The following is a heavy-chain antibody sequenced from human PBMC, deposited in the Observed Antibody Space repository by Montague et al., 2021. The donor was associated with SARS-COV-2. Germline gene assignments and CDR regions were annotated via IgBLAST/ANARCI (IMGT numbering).Heavy chain of an antibody. J-gene: IGHJ3*01. CDR1: GGSFTGYY. D-gene: IGHD3-3*01. Sequence: SETLSLTCAVYGGSFTGYYWTWIRQPPGKRLEWIGEINHSGSSNYNPSLESRVTTSVDTSKNQFSLRLNSVSAADTAVYYCARAQVTIFGVLIMLPAAGAVDVWGQGTTVTVSS. V-gene: IGHV4-34*01. CDR3: ARAQVTIFGVLIMLPAAGAVDV. CDR2: INHSGSS.